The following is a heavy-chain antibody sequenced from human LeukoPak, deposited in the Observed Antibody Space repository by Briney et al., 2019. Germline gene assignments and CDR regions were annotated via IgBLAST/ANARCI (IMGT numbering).Heavy chain of an antibody. CDR2: INPAGSET. J-gene: IGHJ4*02. V-gene: IGHV3-7*01. Sequence: GGSLRLSCAASGFSFSAYWMTWVRQAPGTGLEWVANINPAGSETYYVDPVKGRFSISRDNAKTLVYLQMNSLRAEDTAVYHCARFGYVAAVDVWGQGTPVTVSS. D-gene: IGHD2-15*01. CDR3: ARFGYVAAVDV. CDR1: GFSFSAYW.